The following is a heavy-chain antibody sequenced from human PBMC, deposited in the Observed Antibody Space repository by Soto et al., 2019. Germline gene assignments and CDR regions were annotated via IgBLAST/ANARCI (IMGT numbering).Heavy chain of an antibody. Sequence: QVQLVQSGAEVKKPGASVKVSCKGSGFTFSNYGFNWVRQAPGQGLEWVGWVSAYNGYTKSAQNFQDRLIMTTDTPTNTAYMELRGLRPDDTALYYCAGGTSIAGREGPWGQGTRVTVSS. J-gene: IGHJ4*02. CDR3: AGGTSIAGREGP. V-gene: IGHV1-18*01. CDR1: GFTFSNYG. CDR2: VSAYNGYT. D-gene: IGHD3-3*02.